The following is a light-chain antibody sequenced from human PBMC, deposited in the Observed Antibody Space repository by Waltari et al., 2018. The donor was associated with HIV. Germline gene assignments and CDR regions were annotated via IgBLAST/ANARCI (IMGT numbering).Light chain of an antibody. J-gene: IGKJ1*01. CDR2: WAS. CDR1: QRVFYSSNNKNY. CDR3: QQYYSTPRT. V-gene: IGKV4-1*01. Sequence: DIVMTQSPDSLTVSLGERAIINCKSSQRVFYSSNNKNYIAWYQQKPGQPPKLLIYWASTRESGVPDRFSGSGSGTDFTLTISSRQAEDVAVYYCQQYYSTPRTFGQGTKVEIK.